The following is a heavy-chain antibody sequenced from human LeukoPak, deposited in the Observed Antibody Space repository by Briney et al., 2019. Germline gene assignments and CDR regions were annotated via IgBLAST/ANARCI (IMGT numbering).Heavy chain of an antibody. Sequence: SETLSLTCTVSGGSISNYYWGWIHQPPGEVLEWIGSMYYRGSTYYNPSLKSRVTISVDTSKNQFSLKLSSVTAADTAVYHCARHNSGWSLNRGFDPWGQGTLVTVSS. D-gene: IGHD6-19*01. J-gene: IGHJ5*02. V-gene: IGHV4-39*01. CDR2: MYYRGST. CDR1: GGSISNYY. CDR3: ARHNSGWSLNRGFDP.